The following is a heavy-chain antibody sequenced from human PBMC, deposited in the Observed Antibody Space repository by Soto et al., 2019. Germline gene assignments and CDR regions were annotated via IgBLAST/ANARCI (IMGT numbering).Heavy chain of an antibody. Sequence: GSLRLSCAASGFTFSSYWMHWVRQAPGKGLVWVSRINSDGSSTSYADSVKGRFTISRDNAKNTLYLQMNSLRAEDTAVYYCARIAVAGPLDYWGQGTLVTVSS. J-gene: IGHJ4*02. CDR3: ARIAVAGPLDY. D-gene: IGHD6-19*01. CDR1: GFTFSSYW. CDR2: INSDGSST. V-gene: IGHV3-74*01.